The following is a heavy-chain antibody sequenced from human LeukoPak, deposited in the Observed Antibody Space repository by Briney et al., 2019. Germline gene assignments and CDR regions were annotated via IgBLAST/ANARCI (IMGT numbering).Heavy chain of an antibody. J-gene: IGHJ5*02. CDR2: IRYDGSDK. Sequence: GGSLKLSCAASGFTFSSYGMYWVRQAPGKGLEWLAFIRYDGSDKYYADSVKGRFTISRDNSKNTLYLQMNSLRAEDTAVYYCAREAIFGVVIPFLYNWFDPWGQGTLVTVSS. D-gene: IGHD3-3*01. CDR1: GFTFSSYG. V-gene: IGHV3-30*02. CDR3: AREAIFGVVIPFLYNWFDP.